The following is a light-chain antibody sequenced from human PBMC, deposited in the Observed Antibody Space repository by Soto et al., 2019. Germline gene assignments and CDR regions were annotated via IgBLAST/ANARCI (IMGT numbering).Light chain of an antibody. CDR2: EVN. J-gene: IGLJ1*01. CDR1: SSDVGGYNY. V-gene: IGLV2-14*01. Sequence: QSVLTQPPSASGSPGQSVAISCTGTSSDVGGYNYVSWYQQHPGKAPKLMIYEVNLRPSGVSDRFSASKSGDTASLTISGLQAGDEADYYCCSYSTSNTHNYVFGTGTKVTVL. CDR3: CSYSTSNTHNYV.